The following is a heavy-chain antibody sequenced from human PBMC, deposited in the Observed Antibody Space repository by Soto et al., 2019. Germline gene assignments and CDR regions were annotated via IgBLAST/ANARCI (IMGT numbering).Heavy chain of an antibody. V-gene: IGHV4-59*01. Sequence: PSETLSLTCTVSGGSISSSYWSWIRQPPGNGLEWIGYINYNGNTDYNPSLKSRVTISVDTSKNQFSLKLTSVTAADTAVYYCARVDHDSSGNAYLGYWGQGTLVTVSS. CDR2: INYNGNT. D-gene: IGHD3-22*01. CDR3: ARVDHDSSGNAYLGY. J-gene: IGHJ4*02. CDR1: GGSISSSY.